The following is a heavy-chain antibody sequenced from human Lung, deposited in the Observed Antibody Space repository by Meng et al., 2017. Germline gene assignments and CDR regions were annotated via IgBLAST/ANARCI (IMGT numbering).Heavy chain of an antibody. D-gene: IGHD6-19*01. Sequence: QPQLQESGPGLVKPSEALSLTCCVSGGSISTSGYYWGWIRQPPGKGLEWIGSIGHSGVTYYTPSLRSRVTVSIDTSKNQFFLEVTSVTAADTAVYYCVRSSGWVRTGFDPWGQGTLVTVSS. CDR2: IGHSGVT. J-gene: IGHJ5*02. CDR3: VRSSGWVRTGFDP. CDR1: GGSISTSGYY. V-gene: IGHV4-39*01.